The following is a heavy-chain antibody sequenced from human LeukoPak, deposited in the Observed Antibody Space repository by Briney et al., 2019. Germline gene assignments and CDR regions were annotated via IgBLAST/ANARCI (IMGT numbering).Heavy chain of an antibody. CDR2: ISGSGGST. V-gene: IGHV3-23*01. D-gene: IGHD2-2*02. CDR1: GFTFSSYA. Sequence: PGGSLRLSCAASGFTFSSYAMSWVRQAPGKGLEWVSAISGSGGSTYYADSVKGRFTISRDNSKNTLYLQMNSLRAEDTAVYYCAKIFSGLGYCSSTSCYTPGDYWGQGTLVTVSS. CDR3: AKIFSGLGYCSSTSCYTPGDY. J-gene: IGHJ4*02.